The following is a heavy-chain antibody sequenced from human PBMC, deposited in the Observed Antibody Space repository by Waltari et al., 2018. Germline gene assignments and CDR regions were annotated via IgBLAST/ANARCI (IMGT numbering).Heavy chain of an antibody. J-gene: IGHJ4*02. D-gene: IGHD6-6*01. CDR3: ARSLYINSNSYPYYFDY. V-gene: IGHV3-53*02. CDR1: GFTISSNY. Sequence: EVQLVETGGGLIQPGGSLRLSCAASGFTISSNYMSWVRQAPGKGLEGVSVIDSGGSTYYADSVKGRFTISRDNSKNTLYLQMNSLRAEDTAVYYCARSLYINSNSYPYYFDYWGQGTLVTVSS. CDR2: IDSGGST.